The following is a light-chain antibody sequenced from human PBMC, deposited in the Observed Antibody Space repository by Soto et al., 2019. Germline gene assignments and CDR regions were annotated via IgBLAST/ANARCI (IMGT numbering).Light chain of an antibody. J-gene: IGKJ1*01. Sequence: DIQMTQSPSSLSASVGYRFTITCRASQSISSYLNWYQQKPGKAPKLLIYAASSLQSGVPSRFSGTGSGTDSTLTINSLQPEDFATYYCQQYNSYSTFGQGTKVDIK. CDR3: QQYNSYST. CDR1: QSISSY. CDR2: AAS. V-gene: IGKV1-39*01.